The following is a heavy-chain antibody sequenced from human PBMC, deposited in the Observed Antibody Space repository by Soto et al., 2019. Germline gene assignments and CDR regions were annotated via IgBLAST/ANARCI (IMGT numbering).Heavy chain of an antibody. CDR2: IYYSGST. Sequence: SETLSLTCTVSGGSISSYYWSWIRQPPGKGLEWIGYIYYSGSTNYNPSLESRVTISVDTSKNQFSLKLSSVTAADTAVYYCARYTTVTTFDYWGKGTLVTVSS. J-gene: IGHJ4*02. CDR3: ARYTTVTTFDY. CDR1: GGSISSYY. V-gene: IGHV4-59*01. D-gene: IGHD4-17*01.